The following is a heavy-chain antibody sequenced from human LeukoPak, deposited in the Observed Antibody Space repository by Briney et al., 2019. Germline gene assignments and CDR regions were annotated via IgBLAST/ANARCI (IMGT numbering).Heavy chain of an antibody. CDR1: GFTFSSYG. D-gene: IGHD3-22*01. CDR3: ARASSWLQHSFDY. J-gene: IGHJ4*02. CDR2: IWYDGSNK. Sequence: GGSLRLSCAASGFTFSSYGMHWVRQAPGKGLEWVAVIWYDGSNKYYADSVKGRFTISRDNSKNTLYLQMNSLRAEGTAVYYCARASSWLQHSFDYWGQGTLVTVPS. V-gene: IGHV3-33*01.